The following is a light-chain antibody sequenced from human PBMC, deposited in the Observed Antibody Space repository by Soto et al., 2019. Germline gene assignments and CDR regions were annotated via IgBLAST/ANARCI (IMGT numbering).Light chain of an antibody. V-gene: IGKV3-20*01. CDR1: QSLSSSY. J-gene: IGKJ1*01. Sequence: TQSPSSLSASTGDRVTITCRASQSLSSSYLAWYQQKPGQAPRLLIYATSSRATGIPDRFSGSGSGTDFTLTISRLEPEDFAVYYCQHYGGSPRTFGQGTKVDIK. CDR2: ATS. CDR3: QHYGGSPRT.